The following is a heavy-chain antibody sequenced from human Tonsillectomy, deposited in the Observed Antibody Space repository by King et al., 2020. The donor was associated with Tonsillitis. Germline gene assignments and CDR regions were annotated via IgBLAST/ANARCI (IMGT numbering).Heavy chain of an antibody. J-gene: IGHJ4*02. V-gene: IGHV1-46*01. CDR3: ARDRDGYILSFDY. D-gene: IGHD5-24*01. CDR2: INPSGDNT. Sequence: VQLVESGAEVRKPGASVKVSCKASGYPFSTYHIHWVRQAPGQGLEWMGIINPSGDNTYYAQKFQDRVTMTSDTSTSTVYMDLSSLSSEDTAIYYCARDRDGYILSFDYWGQGTLVTVSS. CDR1: GYPFSTYH.